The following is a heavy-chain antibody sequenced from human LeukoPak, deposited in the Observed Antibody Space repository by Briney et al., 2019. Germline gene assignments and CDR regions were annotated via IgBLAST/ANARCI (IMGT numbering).Heavy chain of an antibody. Sequence: ASVKASCKASGYSFTSNYIHWVRQAPGQGLEWMGMTYPRDGSTSYAQRFQDKVTVTRDTSTSTVHMELSGLRSEDTAVYYCARDQEGFDYWGQGTQVTVSS. CDR2: TYPRDGST. J-gene: IGHJ4*02. CDR1: GYSFTSNY. V-gene: IGHV1-46*01. CDR3: ARDQEGFDY.